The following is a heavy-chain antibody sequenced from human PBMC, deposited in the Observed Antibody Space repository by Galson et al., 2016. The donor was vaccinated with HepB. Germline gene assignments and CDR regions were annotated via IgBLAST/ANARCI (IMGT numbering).Heavy chain of an antibody. J-gene: IGHJ4*02. D-gene: IGHD6-19*01. CDR2: ISNDGSNK. CDR1: GFPFSDYY. V-gene: IGHV3-33*08. Sequence: SLRLSCAAAGFPFSDYYMTWIRQAPGKGLEWVAGISNDGSNKYYADSVKGRFTISRDNSKDTLYLQMNSLRTEDTAVYYCAREQWPIIRDHGGFDSWGQGTLVTVSS. CDR3: AREQWPIIRDHGGFDS.